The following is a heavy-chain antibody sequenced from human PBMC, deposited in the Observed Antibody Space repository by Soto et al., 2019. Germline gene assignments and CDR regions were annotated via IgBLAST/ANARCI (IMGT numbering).Heavy chain of an antibody. CDR3: AKGAHHYDSSGYYYAGYFQH. CDR2: ISYDGSNK. V-gene: IGHV3-30*18. D-gene: IGHD3-22*01. Sequence: LSCAASGFTFSSYGMHWVRQAPGKGLEWVAVISYDGSNKYYADSVKGRFTISRDNSKNTLYLQMNSLRAEDTAVYYCAKGAHHYDSSGYYYAGYFQHWGQGTLVTVSS. CDR1: GFTFSSYG. J-gene: IGHJ1*01.